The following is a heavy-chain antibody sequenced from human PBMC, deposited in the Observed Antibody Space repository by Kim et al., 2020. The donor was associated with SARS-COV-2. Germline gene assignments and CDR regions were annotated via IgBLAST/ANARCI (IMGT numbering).Heavy chain of an antibody. CDR2: IKYDGSNK. CDR1: GFTFSNYW. J-gene: IGHJ6*03. CDR3: ASDFHGWALDA. V-gene: IGHV3-7*01. Sequence: GGSLRLSCAASGFTFSNYWMTWVRLAPGRGLEWVANIKYDGSNKYCVDSVKGRFTISRDHAKNSLYLQMNSLRVEETALYYCASDFHGWALDAWGKGTTV. D-gene: IGHD3-10*01.